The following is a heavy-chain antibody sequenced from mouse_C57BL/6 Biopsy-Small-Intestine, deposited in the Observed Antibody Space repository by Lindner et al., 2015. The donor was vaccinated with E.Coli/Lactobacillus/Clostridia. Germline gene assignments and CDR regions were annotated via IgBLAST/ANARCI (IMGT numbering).Heavy chain of an antibody. Sequence: VQLQESGAELVRPGTSVKVSCKASGYAFSNSLIEWVKQRPGQGLEWIGMIDPGSGGTNYNEKFKGKATLIADKPSSTAYMHLSSLTSEDSAVYFCARSVITTIVAHYFDFWGQGTTLTVSS. J-gene: IGHJ2*01. D-gene: IGHD1-1*01. CDR3: ARSVITTIVAHYFDF. CDR2: IDPGSGGT. V-gene: IGHV1-54*01. CDR1: GYAFSNSL.